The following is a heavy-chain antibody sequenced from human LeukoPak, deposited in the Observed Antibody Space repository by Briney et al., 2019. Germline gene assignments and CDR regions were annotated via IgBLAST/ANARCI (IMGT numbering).Heavy chain of an antibody. V-gene: IGHV4-59*08. CDR1: GGSISSYY. CDR2: IYYSGST. J-gene: IGHJ4*02. D-gene: IGHD4-17*01. CDR3: ARNYGDYDIDC. Sequence: PSETLSLTCTVSGGSISSYYWSWIRQPPGKRLEWIGHIYYSGSTNYNPSLKSRVTISVDTSKNQFSLKLSSVTAADTAVYYCARNYGDYDIDCWGQGTLVTVSS.